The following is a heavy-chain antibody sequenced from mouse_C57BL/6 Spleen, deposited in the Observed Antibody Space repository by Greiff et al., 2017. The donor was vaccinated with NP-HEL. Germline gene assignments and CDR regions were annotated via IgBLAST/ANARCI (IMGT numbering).Heavy chain of an antibody. CDR1: GYTFTEYT. CDR2: FYPGSGSI. Sequence: QVQLQQSGAELVKPGASVKLSCTASGYTFTEYTIHWVKQRSGQGLEWIGWFYPGSGSIKYNEKFKDKATLTADKSSSTVYMELSRLTSEDSAVYFCARHEEVGQLGQAWFAYWGQGTLVTVSA. CDR3: ARHEEVGQLGQAWFAY. J-gene: IGHJ3*01. V-gene: IGHV1-62-2*01. D-gene: IGHD4-1*02.